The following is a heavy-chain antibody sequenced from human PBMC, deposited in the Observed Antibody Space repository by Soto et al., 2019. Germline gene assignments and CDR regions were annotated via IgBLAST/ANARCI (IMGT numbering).Heavy chain of an antibody. CDR2: INESGGGT. J-gene: IGHJ4*02. CDR1: GFTFSNYA. Sequence: EVQLSESGGGLVQPGGSLRLSCAASGFTFSNYAMNWVRQAPGKGLEWVSTINESGGGTYYADSVKGRFTVSRDNSKNTLYLQMNSLRAEDTAVYYCTKDAITMDRGVITGYFDYWGQGTLVTVSA. CDR3: TKDAITMDRGVITGYFDY. D-gene: IGHD3-10*01. V-gene: IGHV3-23*01.